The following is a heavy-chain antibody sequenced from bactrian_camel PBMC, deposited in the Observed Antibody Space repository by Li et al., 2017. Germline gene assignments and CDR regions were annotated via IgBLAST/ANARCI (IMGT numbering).Heavy chain of an antibody. CDR1: GTGDN. Sequence: VQLVESGGGSVQAGGSLRLSCATSGTGDNTCLAWFKERSNIASFDSDGSISYADSVKGRFTISKDNAKNTLYLQMNNLKPEDTAMYYCAADLGPCQVRGRNLVPRPTTLVTGARGPRSPSP. D-gene: IGHD1*01. CDR2: FDSDGSI. J-gene: IGHJ6*01. V-gene: IGHV3S42*01. CDR3: AADLGPCQVRGRNLVPRPTTLVT.